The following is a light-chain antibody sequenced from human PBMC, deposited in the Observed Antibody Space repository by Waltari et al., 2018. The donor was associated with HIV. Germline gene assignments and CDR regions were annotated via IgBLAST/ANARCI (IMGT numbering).Light chain of an antibody. Sequence: SYELTHPPSVSVSPGQTAKITCSGDALPKQYAYWYQQKLGQAPVGMIYKDTERPSGIPERFAASTSGTTVTLTISGVQAEDEADYYCQSAENSGSYQVFGGGTKLTVL. J-gene: IGLJ3*02. CDR2: KDT. CDR1: ALPKQY. CDR3: QSAENSGSYQV. V-gene: IGLV3-25*03.